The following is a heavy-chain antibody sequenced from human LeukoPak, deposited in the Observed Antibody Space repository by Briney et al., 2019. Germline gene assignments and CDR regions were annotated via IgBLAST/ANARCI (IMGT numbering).Heavy chain of an antibody. Sequence: ASVKVSCKASGYTFTSYGISWVRQAPGQGLEWMGWISAYNCDTNYAQKLQGRVTMTTDTSTTTAYMELRSLRSDDTAVYYCARGAYDSGTYNWFDPWGQGTLVTVSS. CDR1: GYTFTSYG. D-gene: IGHD3-10*01. V-gene: IGHV1-18*04. CDR3: ARGAYDSGTYNWFDP. CDR2: ISAYNCDT. J-gene: IGHJ5*02.